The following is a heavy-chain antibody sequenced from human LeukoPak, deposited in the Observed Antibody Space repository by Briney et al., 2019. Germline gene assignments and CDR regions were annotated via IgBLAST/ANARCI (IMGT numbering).Heavy chain of an antibody. D-gene: IGHD5-12*01. Sequence: ASVKVSCKASGYTFTSYYMHWVRQAPGQGLEWMGWISAYNGNTNYAQKLQGRVTMTTDTSTSTAYMEMRSLRSDDTAVYYCARAGASSGYDWGFSDYWGQGTLVTVSS. V-gene: IGHV1-18*04. J-gene: IGHJ4*02. CDR3: ARAGASSGYDWGFSDY. CDR1: GYTFTSYY. CDR2: ISAYNGNT.